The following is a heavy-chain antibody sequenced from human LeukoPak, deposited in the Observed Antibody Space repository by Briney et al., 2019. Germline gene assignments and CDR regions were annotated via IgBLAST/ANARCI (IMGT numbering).Heavy chain of an antibody. Sequence: SETLSLTCTVSGGSISSGSYYWSWIRQPPGKGLEWIGYIYYSGSTNYNPSLKSRVTISVDTSKNQFSLKLSSVTAADTAVYYCARGYHDFSGYWLSYFDYWGQGTLVTVSS. J-gene: IGHJ4*02. D-gene: IGHD3-22*01. CDR1: GGSISSGSYY. CDR3: ARGYHDFSGYWLSYFDY. CDR2: IYYSGST. V-gene: IGHV4-61*01.